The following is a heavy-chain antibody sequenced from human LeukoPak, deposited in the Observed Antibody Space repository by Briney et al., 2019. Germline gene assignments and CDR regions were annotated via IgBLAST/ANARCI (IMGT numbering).Heavy chain of an antibody. CDR2: IHYSGST. D-gene: IGHD3-22*01. Sequence: PESLCHTCADPVDSICADLWCWSRQTLGKGLGWTASIHYSGSTNYNPSLKSRVTISVDKSKNQFYLKMSSVTAADTAVYYCARVGDRSDYYYYFDYWGQGTLVTVSS. J-gene: IGHJ4*02. V-gene: IGHV4-59*01. CDR1: VDSICADL. CDR3: ARVGDRSDYYYYFDY.